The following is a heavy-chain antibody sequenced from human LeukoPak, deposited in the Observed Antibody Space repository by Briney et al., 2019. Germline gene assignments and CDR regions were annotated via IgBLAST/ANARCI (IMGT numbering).Heavy chain of an antibody. CDR1: GFTLVSYT. CDR3: ARDLLGELYFDF. V-gene: IGHV3-21*01. J-gene: IGHJ4*02. CDR2: ISSTSTYI. Sequence: GGPLRLSCAASGFTLVSYTMNWFRQAPGKGLEWVSSISSTSTYIYYADSVKGRFTISRDNGGNPLYLQMNSLRAEDTAVYYCARDLLGELYFDFWGQGTLVTVSS. D-gene: IGHD3-10*01.